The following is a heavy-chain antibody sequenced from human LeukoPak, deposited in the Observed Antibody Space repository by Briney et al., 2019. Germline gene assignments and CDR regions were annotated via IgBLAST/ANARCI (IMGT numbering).Heavy chain of an antibody. D-gene: IGHD6-19*01. Sequence: SETLSLTCAVYGGSFSGHYWTWIRQPPGKGLEWIGYIYSSGSTYYNPSLKSRVIISVDTSKNQFSLKLSSVTAADTAVYYCARAYGYSTGWYLSDWGQGTLVTVSS. CDR2: IYSSGST. V-gene: IGHV4-30-4*08. J-gene: IGHJ4*02. CDR1: GGSFSGHY. CDR3: ARAYGYSTGWYLSD.